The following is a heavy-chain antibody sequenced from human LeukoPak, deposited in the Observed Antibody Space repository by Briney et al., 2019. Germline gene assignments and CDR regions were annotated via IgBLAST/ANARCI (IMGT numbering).Heavy chain of an antibody. V-gene: IGHV3-48*01. CDR2: ISSSSSTI. J-gene: IGHJ4*02. Sequence: PGGSLRLSCAASGFTFSSYSMNWVRQAPGKGLEWVSYISSSSSTIYYADSVKGRFTISRDNAKNSLYLQMNSLRAEDTAVYYCARDQGSSWFWGQGTLVTVSS. D-gene: IGHD6-13*01. CDR3: ARDQGSSWF. CDR1: GFTFSSYS.